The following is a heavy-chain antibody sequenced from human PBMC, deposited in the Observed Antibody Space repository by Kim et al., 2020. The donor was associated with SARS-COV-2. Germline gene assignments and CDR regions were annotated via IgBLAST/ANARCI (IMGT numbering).Heavy chain of an antibody. CDR1: GGSFSGYY. Sequence: SETLSLTCAVYGGSFSGYYWSWIRQPPGKGLEWIGEINHSGSTNYNPSLKSRVTISVDTSKNQFSLKLSSVTAADTAVYYCARGLHRVRSRQQLTPFDYWGQGTLVTVSS. CDR3: ARGLHRVRSRQQLTPFDY. J-gene: IGHJ4*02. CDR2: INHSGST. V-gene: IGHV4-34*01. D-gene: IGHD6-13*01.